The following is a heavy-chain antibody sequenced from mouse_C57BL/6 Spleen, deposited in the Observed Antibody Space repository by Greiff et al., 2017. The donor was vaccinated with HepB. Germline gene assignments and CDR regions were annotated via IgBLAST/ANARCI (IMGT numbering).Heavy chain of an antibody. J-gene: IGHJ3*01. D-gene: IGHD4-1*01. CDR3: ARVELGRGWFAY. CDR1: GFTFSDYY. CDR2: INYDGSST. V-gene: IGHV5-16*01. Sequence: EVNVVESEGGLVQPGSSMKLSCTASGFTFSDYYMAWVRQVPEKGLEWVANINYDGSSTYYLDSLKSRFIISRDNAKNILYLQMSSLKSEDTATYYCARVELGRGWFAYWGQGTLVTVSA.